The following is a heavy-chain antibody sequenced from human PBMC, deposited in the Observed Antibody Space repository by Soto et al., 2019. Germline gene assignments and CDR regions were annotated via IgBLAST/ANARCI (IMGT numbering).Heavy chain of an antibody. Sequence: EVQLLESGGGLVQPGGSLRLSCAASGFTFNNYPMSWVRQAPGRGLEWISVISGSGGNTYHAVSVRGRFTISRDNSKNTLSLQMSSLRAEDTAVYYRAKYRNTASADFDYWGQGTLVTVSS. CDR1: GFTFNNYP. CDR2: ISGSGGNT. CDR3: AKYRNTASADFDY. J-gene: IGHJ4*02. D-gene: IGHD4-4*01. V-gene: IGHV3-23*01.